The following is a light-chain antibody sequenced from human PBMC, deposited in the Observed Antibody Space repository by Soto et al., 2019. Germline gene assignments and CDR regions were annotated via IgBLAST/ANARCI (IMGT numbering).Light chain of an antibody. CDR3: QRYNNCPAWA. CDR1: ERVSSN. J-gene: IGKJ1*01. Sequence: EIVMTQSPATLSVSPGERATLSCRASERVSSNLAWYQQKPGHAPRLLIYGASSRASGIPARFSGSGSGTDFTLTISSLQSDHFAVYYCQRYNNCPAWAFGQGTKVEIK. CDR2: GAS. V-gene: IGKV3-15*01.